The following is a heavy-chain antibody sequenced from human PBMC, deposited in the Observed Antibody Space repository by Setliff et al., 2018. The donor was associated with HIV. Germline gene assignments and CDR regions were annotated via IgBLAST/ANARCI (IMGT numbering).Heavy chain of an antibody. CDR3: ARILAAAAGTGFDP. CDR1: GGSISSSNW. D-gene: IGHD6-13*01. Sequence: PSETLSLTCAVSGGSISSSNWWSWVRQPPGKGLEWIGEIYHSGSANYNPSLKSRVIISIDKSKNKFSLKVSSVTAADTAVYYCARILAAAAGTGFDPWGQGILVTVSS. J-gene: IGHJ5*02. V-gene: IGHV4-4*02. CDR2: IYHSGSA.